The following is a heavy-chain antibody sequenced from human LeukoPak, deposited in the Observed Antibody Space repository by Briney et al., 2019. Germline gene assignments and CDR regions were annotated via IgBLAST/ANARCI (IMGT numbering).Heavy chain of an antibody. J-gene: IGHJ4*02. Sequence: KPGGSLRLSCAASGFTFSSYSMNWVRQAPGKGLEWVSSISSSSSYIYYADSVKGRFTISRDNVKNSLYLQMNSLRAEDTAVYYCARAPNYYDSSGYLPLGYWGQGTLVTVSS. CDR3: ARAPNYYDSSGYLPLGY. CDR2: ISSSSSYI. D-gene: IGHD3-22*01. V-gene: IGHV3-21*01. CDR1: GFTFSSYS.